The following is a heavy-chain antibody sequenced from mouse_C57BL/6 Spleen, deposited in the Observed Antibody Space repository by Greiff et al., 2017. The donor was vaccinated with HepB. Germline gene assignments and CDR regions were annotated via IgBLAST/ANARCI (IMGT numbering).Heavy chain of an antibody. V-gene: IGHV1-50*01. CDR1: GYTFTSYW. CDR2: IDPSDSYT. CDR3: ARSHYYAMDY. J-gene: IGHJ4*01. Sequence: VQLQQSGAELVKPGASVKLSCKASGYTFTSYWMQWVKQRPGQGLEWIGEIDPSDSYTNYNQKFKGKATLTVDTSSSTAYMQLSSLTSEDSAVYYCARSHYYAMDYWGQGTSVTVSS.